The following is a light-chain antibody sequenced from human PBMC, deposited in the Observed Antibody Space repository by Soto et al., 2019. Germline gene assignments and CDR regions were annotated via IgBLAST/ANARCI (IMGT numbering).Light chain of an antibody. CDR1: SSNIGSNY. CDR2: RNN. Sequence: QSVLTQPPSASGTPGQRVTLSCSGSSSNIGSNYIYWYQQLPGTAPKLLIYRNNQRPSGVPDRFSGSKSVTSDSLAISGLRSEDEAHYYCAAWDDSLSGPVFGGGTKLTVL. J-gene: IGLJ2*01. V-gene: IGLV1-47*01. CDR3: AAWDDSLSGPV.